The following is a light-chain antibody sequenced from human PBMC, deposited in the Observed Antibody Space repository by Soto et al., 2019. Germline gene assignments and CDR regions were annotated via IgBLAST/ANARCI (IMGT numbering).Light chain of an antibody. CDR1: QDIGSV. CDR2: GAS. CDR3: QHYLNYPIT. J-gene: IGKJ5*01. V-gene: IGKV1D-13*01. Sequence: AIQLTQSPSSLSASVGDRVTITCRASQDIGSVLAWYQQKPGTAPKVLISGASDLHGGVPSRFSGSGSRTDFTLTITHLQSEDFATYYCQHYLNYPITFGQGTRLEI.